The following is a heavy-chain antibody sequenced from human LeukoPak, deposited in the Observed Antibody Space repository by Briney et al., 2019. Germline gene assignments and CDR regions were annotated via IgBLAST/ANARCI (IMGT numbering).Heavy chain of an antibody. Sequence: PSETLSLTCAVYGGSFNDYYWGWIRQPPGKGLEWIGNIYYSGSTYYNASLQSRVTISIDTSKNQFSLRLNSVTAADTAMYYCAKSGGYGLIDYWGQGTLVTVSS. V-gene: IGHV4-34*01. J-gene: IGHJ4*02. CDR1: GGSFNDYY. CDR2: IYYSGST. CDR3: AKSGGYGLIDY. D-gene: IGHD1-26*01.